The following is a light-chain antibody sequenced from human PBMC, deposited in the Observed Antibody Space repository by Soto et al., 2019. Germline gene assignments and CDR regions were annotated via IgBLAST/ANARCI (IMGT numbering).Light chain of an antibody. V-gene: IGLV2-14*03. CDR3: TSYTSDSSVI. J-gene: IGLJ2*01. CDR1: SSVIGGYRY. Sequence: QSALTQPASVSGSPGQSVTISCTGTSSVIGGYRYVSWYQQRPGKAPKLMIHDVTNRPSGVSDRFSGSKSGNTASLTISGLQAEDEADYYCTSYTSDSSVIFGGGTKVTVL. CDR2: DVT.